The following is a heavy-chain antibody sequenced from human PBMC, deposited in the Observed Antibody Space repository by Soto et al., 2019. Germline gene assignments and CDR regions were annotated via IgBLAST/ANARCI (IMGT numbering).Heavy chain of an antibody. D-gene: IGHD1-26*01. Sequence: QVQLVQSGAEVKKPGASVKVSCKASGYTFPSYGISWVRQAPGQGLEWMGWISAYNGNTKYAQKLQGRVTMTTDTATSTAYMERRSLRSDDTAVYYCARDLGGSYYAPVDYWGQGTLVTVSS. CDR1: GYTFPSYG. CDR2: ISAYNGNT. V-gene: IGHV1-18*01. J-gene: IGHJ4*02. CDR3: ARDLGGSYYAPVDY.